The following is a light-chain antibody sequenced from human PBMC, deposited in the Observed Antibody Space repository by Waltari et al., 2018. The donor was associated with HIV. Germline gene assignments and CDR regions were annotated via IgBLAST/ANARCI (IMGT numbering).Light chain of an antibody. J-gene: IGKJ4*01. CDR1: QIIGSY. CDR3: QQSNSRPLT. Sequence: DIQMTQSPSSLSASIGDRVHITCRANQIIGSYLNLYQQRAGKAPKLLIFAASHLQSGVPARFSGSGSGTDFTLSISSLQPEDFATYYCQQSNSRPLTFGGGTKVDIK. CDR2: AAS. V-gene: IGKV1-39*01.